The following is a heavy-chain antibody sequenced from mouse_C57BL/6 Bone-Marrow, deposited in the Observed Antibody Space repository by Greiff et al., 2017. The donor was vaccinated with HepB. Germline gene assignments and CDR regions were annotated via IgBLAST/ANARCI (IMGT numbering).Heavy chain of an antibody. CDR1: GYAFSSYW. Sequence: VQLKESGAELVKPGASVKISCKASGYAFSSYWMNWVKQRPGKGLEWIGQIYPGDGDTNYNGKFKGKATLTADKSSSTAYMQLSSLTSEDSAVYFCARSGLRAWFAYWGQGTLVTVSA. D-gene: IGHD2-4*01. CDR2: IYPGDGDT. V-gene: IGHV1-80*01. CDR3: ARSGLRAWFAY. J-gene: IGHJ3*01.